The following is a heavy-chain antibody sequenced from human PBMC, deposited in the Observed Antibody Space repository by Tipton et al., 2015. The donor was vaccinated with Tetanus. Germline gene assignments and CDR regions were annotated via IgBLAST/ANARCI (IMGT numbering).Heavy chain of an antibody. Sequence: SLRLSCAASGFTLSSYAMHWVRQAPGKGLEWVAVISYDGSNKYYADSVKGRFTISRDNAKNSLYLQMNSLRAEDTAVYYCARDGQWLANNWFDPWGQGTLVTVSS. CDR2: ISYDGSNK. CDR3: ARDGQWLANNWFDP. J-gene: IGHJ5*02. D-gene: IGHD6-19*01. CDR1: GFTLSSYA. V-gene: IGHV3-30-3*01.